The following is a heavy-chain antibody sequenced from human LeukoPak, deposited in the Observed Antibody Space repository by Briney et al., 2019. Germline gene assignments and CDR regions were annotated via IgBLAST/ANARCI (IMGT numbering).Heavy chain of an antibody. J-gene: IGHJ6*03. CDR2: MNPNSGNT. CDR1: GYTFTSYD. Sequence: ASVKVSCKASGYTFTSYDINWVRQATGQGLEWMGWMNPNSGNTGYAQKFQGRVTMTRNTSISTAYMELSSLRSEDTAVYYCAGGLYSGSFYYYYYMDVWGKGTTVTVSS. V-gene: IGHV1-8*01. CDR3: AGGLYSGSFYYYYYMDV. D-gene: IGHD1-26*01.